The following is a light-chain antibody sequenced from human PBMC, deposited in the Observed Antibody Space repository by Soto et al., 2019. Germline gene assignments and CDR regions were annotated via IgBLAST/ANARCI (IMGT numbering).Light chain of an antibody. CDR2: GAS. J-gene: IGKJ2*01. V-gene: IGKV3-20*01. Sequence: EIVVTQSPGNLSLSPGERATISCRASQSVSSNYLAWYQQKPGQAPRLLIYGASSRATGIPDRFSGSGSGTDFTLTFSRLEPEDFAVYYCQQYGTSPLYTFGQGTKLEIK. CDR1: QSVSSNY. CDR3: QQYGTSPLYT.